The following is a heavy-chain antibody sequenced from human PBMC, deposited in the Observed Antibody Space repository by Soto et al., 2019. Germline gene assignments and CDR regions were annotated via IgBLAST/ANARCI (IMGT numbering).Heavy chain of an antibody. V-gene: IGHV3-11*01. D-gene: IGHD1-26*01. Sequence: VGSLRLSCAASGFTFSDYYMSWIRQAPGKGLEWVSYISSSGSTIYYADSVKGRFTISRDNAKNSLYLQMNSLRAEDTAVYYCARDLGRWDHRIFSSLDPWGQGTLVTVSS. CDR3: ARDLGRWDHRIFSSLDP. CDR2: ISSSGSTI. CDR1: GFTFSDYY. J-gene: IGHJ5*02.